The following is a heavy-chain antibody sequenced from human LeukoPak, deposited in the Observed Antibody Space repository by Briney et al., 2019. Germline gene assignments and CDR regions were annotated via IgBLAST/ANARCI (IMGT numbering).Heavy chain of an antibody. CDR1: GFIFGDFA. CDR2: IRGKAYGGAT. Sequence: PERSLRLSCTASGFIFGDFAMTWVRQAPGKGLEWVGFIRGKAYGGATDYAASVKGRFSISRDDSKSVAYLQMNSLKSEDTAVYYCTRARYSSGSSGSWGQGTLVTVAS. J-gene: IGHJ1*01. D-gene: IGHD6-19*01. CDR3: TRARYSSGSSGS. V-gene: IGHV3-49*04.